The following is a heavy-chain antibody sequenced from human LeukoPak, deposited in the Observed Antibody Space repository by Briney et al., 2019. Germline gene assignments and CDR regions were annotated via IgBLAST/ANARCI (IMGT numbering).Heavy chain of an antibody. Sequence: GGSLRLSCAASGFTFDDYAMHWVRQAPGKGLEWVSGISWNSGSIGYADSVKGRFTISRDNSKNTLYLQMNSLRAEDTAVYYCAREYDYYGSGRHHSDYYGMDVWGQGTTVTVSS. CDR2: ISWNSGSI. D-gene: IGHD3-10*01. CDR1: GFTFDDYA. CDR3: AREYDYYGSGRHHSDYYGMDV. V-gene: IGHV3-9*01. J-gene: IGHJ6*02.